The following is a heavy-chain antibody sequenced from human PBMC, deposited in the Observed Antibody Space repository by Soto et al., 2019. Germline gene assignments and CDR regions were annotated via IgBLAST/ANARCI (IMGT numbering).Heavy chain of an antibody. V-gene: IGHV1-69*01. CDR2: IIPIFGTA. CDR3: ASYTVTHDIDY. J-gene: IGHJ4*02. Sequence: GGTFSSYAISWVRQAPGQGLEWMGGIIPIFGTANYAQKFQGRVTITADESTSTAYMELSSLRSEDTAVYYCASYTVTHDIDYWGQGTLVTVSS. CDR1: GGTFSSYA. D-gene: IGHD4-4*01.